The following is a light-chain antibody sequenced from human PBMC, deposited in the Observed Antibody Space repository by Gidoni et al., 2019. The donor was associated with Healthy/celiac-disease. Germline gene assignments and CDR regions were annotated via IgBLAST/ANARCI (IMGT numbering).Light chain of an antibody. CDR3: QQYYSYPPLT. CDR1: QGISSY. J-gene: IGKJ4*01. CDR2: AAP. Sequence: AIRMTQSPSSFSASTGDRVTITCRASQGISSYLAWYQQKPGKAPKLLTSAAPTLHSGVPSRFXXXGSXXDFTLTISCXQSEDFATYYCQQYYSYPPLTFGGGTKVEIK. V-gene: IGKV1-8*01.